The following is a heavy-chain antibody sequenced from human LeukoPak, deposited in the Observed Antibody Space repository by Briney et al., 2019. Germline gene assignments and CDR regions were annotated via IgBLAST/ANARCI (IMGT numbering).Heavy chain of an antibody. CDR2: IYYSGST. CDR3: ARVGTSASYYKIFDY. V-gene: IGHV4-59*01. D-gene: IGHD3-10*01. J-gene: IGHJ4*02. Sequence: SSETLSLTCTVSGGSISSYYWSWIRQPPGKGLEWIGYIYYSGSTNYNPSLKSRVTISVDTSKNQFSLKLSSVTAADTAVYYCARVGTSASYYKIFDYWGQGTLVTVSS. CDR1: GGSISSYY.